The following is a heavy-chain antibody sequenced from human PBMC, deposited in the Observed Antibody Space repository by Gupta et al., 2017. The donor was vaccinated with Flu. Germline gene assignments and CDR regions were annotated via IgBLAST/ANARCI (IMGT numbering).Heavy chain of an antibody. J-gene: IGHJ4*02. CDR3: AKAGYLNEIVNNNY. CDR2: IGGSGVKT. D-gene: IGHD1/OR15-1a*01. CDR1: GFTLTSYA. V-gene: IGHV3-23*01. Sequence: EVQLLESGGGLVQPGGSLRLSCAVSGFTLTSYAMNWVRQAPGKGLEWVSGIGGSGVKTYYADSVKGRFTLSRDISKNTLYLQMDSLRVEDTAVYYCAKAGYLNEIVNNNYWGQGTLVTVSS.